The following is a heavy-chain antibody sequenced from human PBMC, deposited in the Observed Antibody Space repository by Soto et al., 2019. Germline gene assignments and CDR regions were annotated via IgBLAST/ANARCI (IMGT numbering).Heavy chain of an antibody. CDR1: GGSISSSSYY. CDR2: IYYSGST. J-gene: IGHJ5*02. CDR3: AILREYYGSDPFDP. Sequence: QLQLQESGPGLVKPSETLSLTCTVSGGSISSSSYYWGWIRQPQGKGLEWIGSIYYSGSTYYNPSLKSRVTISVDTSKNQFSLKLSSVTAADTAVYYCAILREYYGSDPFDPWGQGTLVTVSS. D-gene: IGHD3-10*01. V-gene: IGHV4-39*01.